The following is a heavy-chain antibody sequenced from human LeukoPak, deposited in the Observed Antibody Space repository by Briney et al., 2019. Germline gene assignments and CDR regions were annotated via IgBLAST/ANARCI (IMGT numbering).Heavy chain of an antibody. CDR3: ARSYQLPTSDI. V-gene: IGHV3-21*01. J-gene: IGHJ3*02. Sequence: GGSLRLSCAASGFTFSSYIMNWVRQAPGKGLEWVASISSSSSYIYYADSVKGRFTISRDNAKNSLYLQMNSLRAEDTAVYYCARSYQLPTSDIWGQGTMVTVSS. CDR2: ISSSSSYI. D-gene: IGHD2-2*01. CDR1: GFTFSSYI.